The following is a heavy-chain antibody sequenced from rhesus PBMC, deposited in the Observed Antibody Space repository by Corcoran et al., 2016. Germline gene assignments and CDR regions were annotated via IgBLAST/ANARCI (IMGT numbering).Heavy chain of an antibody. V-gene: IGHV3-28*02. D-gene: IGHD1-44*01. J-gene: IGHJ4*01. Sequence: EVQLVESGGGLAKPGGSLRLSCAASGFTFSNYWMYLVRQAPGKGLEWIAAINSGGSTYYADSVKGIFTITRENAKNTLYLQMNSLRAEDTAVYYCAKGNLDYWGQGVLVTVSS. CDR1: GFTFSNYW. CDR2: INSGGST. CDR3: AKGNLDY.